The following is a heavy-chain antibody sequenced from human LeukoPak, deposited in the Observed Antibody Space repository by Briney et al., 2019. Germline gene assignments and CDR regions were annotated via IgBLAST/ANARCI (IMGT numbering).Heavy chain of an antibody. V-gene: IGHV5-51*01. J-gene: IGHJ5*02. D-gene: IGHD3-22*01. CDR1: GYSFTSYW. CDR3: ARVVDYDTSGYQTKNWFDP. CDR2: IYPGDSDT. Sequence: GESLKISCKGSGYSFTSYWIGWVRQMPGKGLEWMGFIYPGDSDTRYRPSFQGQVTISVDKSINTAYLQWSSLKASDTAMYYCARVVDYDTSGYQTKNWFDPWGQGTLVTVSS.